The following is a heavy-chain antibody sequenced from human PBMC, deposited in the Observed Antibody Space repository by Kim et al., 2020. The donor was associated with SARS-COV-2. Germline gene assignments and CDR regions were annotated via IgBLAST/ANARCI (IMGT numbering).Heavy chain of an antibody. D-gene: IGHD6-19*01. Sequence: SETLSLTCTVSGGSISSYYWSWIRQPPGKGLEWIGYIYYSGSTNYNPSLKSRVTISVDTSKNQFSLKLSSVTAADTAVYYCARVGYSSGWYPKHQYYFDYWGQGTLVTVSS. J-gene: IGHJ4*02. CDR3: ARVGYSSGWYPKHQYYFDY. V-gene: IGHV4-59*01. CDR1: GGSISSYY. CDR2: IYYSGST.